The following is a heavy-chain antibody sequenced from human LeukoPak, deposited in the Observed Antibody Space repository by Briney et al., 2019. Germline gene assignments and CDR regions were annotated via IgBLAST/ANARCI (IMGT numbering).Heavy chain of an antibody. Sequence: GGSLRLSCAASGCTFEDFSMHWVRQVPGKGLEWISLIDWDGGITYYADSVKGRFTVSRDNSKSSLYLHLNSLTPEDTAFYYCAKDSFVATTSYLDSWGQGTLVTVSS. CDR3: AKDSFVATTSYLDS. CDR1: GCTFEDFS. D-gene: IGHD1-26*01. J-gene: IGHJ4*02. CDR2: IDWDGGIT. V-gene: IGHV3-43*01.